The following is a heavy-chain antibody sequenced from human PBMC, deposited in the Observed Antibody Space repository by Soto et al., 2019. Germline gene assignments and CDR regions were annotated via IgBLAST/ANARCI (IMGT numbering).Heavy chain of an antibody. CDR3: AQIDPLGELLTAVDI. CDR1: GFTFSSYS. J-gene: IGHJ3*02. V-gene: IGHV3-48*02. CDR2: ISSSSSTI. Sequence: GGSLRLSCAASGFTFSSYSMNWVRQAPGKGLEWVSYISSSSSTIYYADSVKGRFTISRDNAKNSLYLQMNSLRDEDTAVYYCAQIDPLGELLTAVDIWGQGTMVTVS. D-gene: IGHD3-10*01.